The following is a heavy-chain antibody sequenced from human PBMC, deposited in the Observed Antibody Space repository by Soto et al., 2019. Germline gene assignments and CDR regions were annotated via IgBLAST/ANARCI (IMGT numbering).Heavy chain of an antibody. D-gene: IGHD3-10*01. CDR2: IYHSGST. J-gene: IGHJ4*02. CDR3: ARDPYYGSGFDY. CDR1: GGSISSSNW. V-gene: IGHV4-4*02. Sequence: PSETLSLTCAVSGGSISSSNWWSWVRQPPGKGLEWIGEIYHSGSTNHNPSLKSRVTISVDKSKNQFSLKLSPVTAADTAVYYCARDPYYGSGFDYWGQGTLVTVSS.